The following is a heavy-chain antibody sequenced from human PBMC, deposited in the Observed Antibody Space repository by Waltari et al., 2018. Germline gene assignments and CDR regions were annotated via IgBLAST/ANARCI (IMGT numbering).Heavy chain of an antibody. Sequence: EVQLLESGGGLVQPGGSLRLSCAASGFTFSSYAMSWVRQAPGKGLEWVTAIMGSGGSTYYADSVKGRFTISRDNSKNTLYLQMNSLRAEDTAVYYCAKSPDTTGAFDIWGQGTMVTVSS. CDR2: IMGSGGST. CDR3: AKSPDTTGAFDI. D-gene: IGHD4-17*01. J-gene: IGHJ3*02. CDR1: GFTFSSYA. V-gene: IGHV3-23*01.